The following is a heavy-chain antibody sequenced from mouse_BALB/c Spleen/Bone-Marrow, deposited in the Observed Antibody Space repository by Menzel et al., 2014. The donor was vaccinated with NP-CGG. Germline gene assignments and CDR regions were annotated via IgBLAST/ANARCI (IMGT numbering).Heavy chain of an antibody. D-gene: IGHD2-3*01. Sequence: EVQLVESGGGLVQPGGSLKLSCAASGFDFSGFWMGWVRQAPGKGLEWIGEINPDSSTINYTPFLKDRFIISRDNAKNTLYLQMSKVRSEDTALYYCARLGYYGGFAYWGQGTLVTVSA. J-gene: IGHJ3*01. CDR1: GFDFSGFW. CDR2: INPDSSTI. CDR3: ARLGYYGGFAY. V-gene: IGHV4-1*02.